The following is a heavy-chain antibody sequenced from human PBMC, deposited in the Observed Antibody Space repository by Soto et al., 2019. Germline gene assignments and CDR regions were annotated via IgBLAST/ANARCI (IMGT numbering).Heavy chain of an antibody. V-gene: IGHV4-59*13. J-gene: IGHJ5*01. Sequence: ETPSLTCTVSGGSLNSYYRSWIRLRLGKGLEWIGYIYYSGSTNYEPSLKSRVTISVDTAKNQFSLKLSSVTAADTAVYYCARSEYSSSWYTWFHSWSQGTLVIGSP. D-gene: IGHD6-13*01. CDR1: GGSLNSYY. CDR2: IYYSGST. CDR3: ARSEYSSSWYTWFHS.